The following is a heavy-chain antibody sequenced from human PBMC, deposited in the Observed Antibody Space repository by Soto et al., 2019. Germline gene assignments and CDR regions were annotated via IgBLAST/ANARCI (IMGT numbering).Heavy chain of an antibody. CDR1: GFTFSNAW. V-gene: IGHV3-15*01. CDR3: TTIPDDYSNYDEFDY. D-gene: IGHD4-4*01. Sequence: GGSRRLSCAASGFTFSNAWMSWVRQAPGKGLEWVGRIKSKTDGGTTDYAAPVKGRFTISRDDSKNTLYLQMNSLKTEDTAVYYCTTIPDDYSNYDEFDYWGQGTLVTVSS. J-gene: IGHJ4*02. CDR2: IKSKTDGGTT.